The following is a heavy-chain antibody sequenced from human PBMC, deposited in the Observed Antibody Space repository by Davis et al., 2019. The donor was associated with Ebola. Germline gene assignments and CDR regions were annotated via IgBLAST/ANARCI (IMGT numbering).Heavy chain of an antibody. CDR1: GYTFTGYY. CDR2: INPNSGGT. J-gene: IGHJ5*02. Sequence: ASVKVSCKASGYTFTGYYMHWVRQAPGQGLEWMGWINPNSGGTNYAQKFQGRVTMTRDTSISTAYMELSRLRSDDTAVYYCARDPLAAGVVINYWFDPWGQGTLVTVSS. D-gene: IGHD3-3*01. V-gene: IGHV1-2*02. CDR3: ARDPLAAGVVINYWFDP.